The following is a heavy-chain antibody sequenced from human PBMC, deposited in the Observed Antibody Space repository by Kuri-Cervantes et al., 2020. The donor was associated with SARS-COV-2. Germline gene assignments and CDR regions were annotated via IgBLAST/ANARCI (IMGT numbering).Heavy chain of an antibody. CDR3: ARRKITMDRGVEAGGQYYFDY. D-gene: IGHD3-10*01. CDR2: IYYSGST. V-gene: IGHV4-59*12. J-gene: IGHJ4*02. CDR1: GGSISSYY. Sequence: SETLSLTCTVSGGSISSYYWSWIRQPPGKGLEWIGYIYYSGSTNYNPSLKSRVTMSVDTSKNQFSLKLSPVTAADTAVYYCARRKITMDRGVEAGGQYYFDYWGQGTLVTVSS.